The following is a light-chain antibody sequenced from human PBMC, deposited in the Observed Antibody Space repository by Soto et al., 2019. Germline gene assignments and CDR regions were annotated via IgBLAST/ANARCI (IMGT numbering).Light chain of an antibody. CDR1: SSDIGSYNY. J-gene: IGLJ3*02. CDR3: SSYASSSTLV. Sequence: QSALTQPASVSGSPGQSIAISCTGTSSDIGSYNYVSWYQHHPDTAPKLIIFEVNNRPSGVSDRFSGSKSGNTASLTISGLQAEDEAHYYCSSYASSSTLVFGGGTQLTVL. CDR2: EVN. V-gene: IGLV2-14*01.